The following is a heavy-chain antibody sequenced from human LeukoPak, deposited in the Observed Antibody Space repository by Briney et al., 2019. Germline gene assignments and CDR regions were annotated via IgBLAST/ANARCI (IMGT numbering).Heavy chain of an antibody. D-gene: IGHD4-23*01. Sequence: ASVKVSCKASGYNFRDQEINWVRQASGQGLGWVGWIHPNSGKTGYAQKFQGRVSMTRTTSISTTYMELTSLTSEDTAVYYCARGRYGGNRFFDNWGQGTQLIVSS. CDR1: GYNFRDQE. J-gene: IGHJ4*02. V-gene: IGHV1-8*01. CDR3: ARGRYGGNRFFDN. CDR2: IHPNSGKT.